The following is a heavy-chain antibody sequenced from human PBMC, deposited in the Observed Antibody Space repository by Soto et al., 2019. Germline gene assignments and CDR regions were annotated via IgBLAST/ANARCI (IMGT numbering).Heavy chain of an antibody. J-gene: IGHJ5*02. CDR3: AKTHTGPNWFAP. CDR1: GFTFSSYA. V-gene: IGHV3-23*01. D-gene: IGHD4-17*01. CDR2: ISGSGGST. Sequence: GGSLRLSCAASGFTFSSYAMSWVRQAPGKGLEWVSAISGSGGSTYYADSVKGRFTISRDNSKNTLYLQMNSLRAEDTAVYYWAKTHTGPNWFAPWGQEPLATVS.